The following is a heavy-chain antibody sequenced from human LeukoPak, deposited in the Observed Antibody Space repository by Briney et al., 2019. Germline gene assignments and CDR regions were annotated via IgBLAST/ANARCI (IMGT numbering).Heavy chain of an antibody. J-gene: IGHJ4*02. CDR1: GFTVTSNH. CDR3: ARESPTAVTCFDY. CDR2: TYSGGTT. Sequence: GGSLRLPCAASGFTVTSNHMTWVRQAPGKGLEWVSVTYSGGTTYYADSVKARCTTSRDNSKNTLYLQMDHLRAEDTAVYYCARESPTAVTCFDYWGQGTLVTVSS. V-gene: IGHV3-66*01. D-gene: IGHD4-17*01.